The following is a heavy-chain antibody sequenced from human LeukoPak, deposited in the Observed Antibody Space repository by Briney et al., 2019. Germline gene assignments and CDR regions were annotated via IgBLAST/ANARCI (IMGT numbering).Heavy chain of an antibody. D-gene: IGHD4-17*01. J-gene: IGHJ4*02. CDR3: ARDSSYGDTDY. Sequence: PGGSLRLSCAASGFTFSNYWMSWVRQAPGKGLEWVANIKFDGNDKFYVDSVKGRFTISRDNAKNSLYLQMNSLRAEDTAVYYCARDSSYGDTDYWGQGTLVTVSS. CDR2: IKFDGNDK. CDR1: GFTFSNYW. V-gene: IGHV3-7*01.